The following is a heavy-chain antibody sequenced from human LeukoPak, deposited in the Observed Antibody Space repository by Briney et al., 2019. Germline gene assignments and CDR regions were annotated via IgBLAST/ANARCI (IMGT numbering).Heavy chain of an antibody. CDR3: ARAYDYYYDR. J-gene: IGHJ4*02. Sequence: GGSLRLSCAASVFTFRNHYISWIRQAPGKGLEWVSYISTSGSSTKYADSVKGRFTISRDNAKNSLYLQMNSLRAEDTAMYYCARAYDYYYDRWGQGTLVTVSS. V-gene: IGHV3-11*06. D-gene: IGHD3-22*01. CDR1: VFTFRNHY. CDR2: ISTSGSST.